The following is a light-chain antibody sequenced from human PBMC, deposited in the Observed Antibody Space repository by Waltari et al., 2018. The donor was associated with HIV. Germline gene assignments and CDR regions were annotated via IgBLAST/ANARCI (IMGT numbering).Light chain of an antibody. CDR3: HQYTSPWT. J-gene: IGKJ1*01. CDR2: GGF. V-gene: IGKV3-20*01. CDR1: QSIVSNY. Sequence: ELVLTQSPDTVSLSLGERATLSCRASQSIVSNYLAWYQQRPGQAPRLLIYGGFYRATGVPDRFSGSGSGTEFSLTITSLEPGDFGLYYCHQYTSPWTFGQGTRVEIK.